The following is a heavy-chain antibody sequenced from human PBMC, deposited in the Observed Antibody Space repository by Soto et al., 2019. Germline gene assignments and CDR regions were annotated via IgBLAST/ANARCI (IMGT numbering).Heavy chain of an antibody. D-gene: IGHD3-22*01. CDR2: ISSSSGYI. CDR3: AREEHSSGYDY. V-gene: IGHV3-21*01. Sequence: AGGSLRLSCAASGFTFGSYAMSWVRQAPGKGLEWVSPISSSSGYIYYADSVKGRFTISRDNAKNSLYLQMNSLRAEDTAVYYCAREEHSSGYDYWGQGTLVTVSS. CDR1: GFTFGSYA. J-gene: IGHJ4*02.